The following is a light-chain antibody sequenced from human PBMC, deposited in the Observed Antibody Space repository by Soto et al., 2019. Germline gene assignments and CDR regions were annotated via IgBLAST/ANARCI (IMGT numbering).Light chain of an antibody. CDR1: SSDVGAYNF. V-gene: IGLV2-11*01. CDR3: CSYAGSNTLV. Sequence: QSALTQPRSVSGSPGQSVTISCTGTSSDVGAYNFVSWYQHHPGKAPKLMIYDVTQRPSGVPDRFSASKSGNTASLTISGLQAEDEADYYCCSYAGSNTLVFGGGTKLTVL. CDR2: DVT. J-gene: IGLJ3*02.